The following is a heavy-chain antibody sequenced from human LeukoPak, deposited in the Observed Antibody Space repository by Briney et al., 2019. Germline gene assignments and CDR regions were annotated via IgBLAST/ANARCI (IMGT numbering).Heavy chain of an antibody. D-gene: IGHD5-24*01. CDR3: ARADEMATLNGVLDY. Sequence: SVKVSCKASGGTFSSYAISWVRQAPGQGLEWRGGIIPIFGTANYAQKFQGRVTITTDESTSTAYMELSSLRSEDTAVYYCARADEMATLNGVLDYWGQGTLVTVSS. CDR1: GGTFSSYA. V-gene: IGHV1-69*05. J-gene: IGHJ4*02. CDR2: IIPIFGTA.